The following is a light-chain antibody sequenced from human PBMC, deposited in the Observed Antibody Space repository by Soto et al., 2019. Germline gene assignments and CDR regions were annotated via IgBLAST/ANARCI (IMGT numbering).Light chain of an antibody. Sequence: LVLTQSPGTLSLSPGERATLSCSASQSVSSSYLAWYQQQPGQAPRLLIYGASSRATGIPDSFSGSGSGTDFTLTNSRLEPDDVAVYYCQQYGSSPLTFGGGTKVESK. CDR1: QSVSSSY. CDR2: GAS. CDR3: QQYGSSPLT. J-gene: IGKJ4*01. V-gene: IGKV3-20*01.